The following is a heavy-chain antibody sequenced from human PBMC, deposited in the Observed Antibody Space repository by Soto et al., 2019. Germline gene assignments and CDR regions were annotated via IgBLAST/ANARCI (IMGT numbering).Heavy chain of an antibody. CDR1: GFTFSSYW. J-gene: IGHJ5*01. Sequence: EVQLVESGGGLVQPGGSLRLSCAASGFTFSSYWMHWVRQAPGKGLVWVSRINSDGSSTTYADSVKGRFTISRDNAKNTRYLQMNGLRAEATAVYYCVRVPTGGYAFSLNVSWGQGSLLTVSS. D-gene: IGHD5-12*01. CDR2: INSDGSST. CDR3: VRVPTGGYAFSLNVS. V-gene: IGHV3-74*01.